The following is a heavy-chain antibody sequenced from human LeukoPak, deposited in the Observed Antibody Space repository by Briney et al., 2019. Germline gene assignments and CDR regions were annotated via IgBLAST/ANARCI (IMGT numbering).Heavy chain of an antibody. CDR2: IKQDGSEK. D-gene: IGHD5-18*01. V-gene: IGHV3-7*01. J-gene: IGHJ4*02. CDR1: GFTFSSDW. Sequence: GGSLRLSCAASGFTFSSDWMSWVRQAPGKGLEWVANIKQDGSEKYYVDSVKGRFTISRDNAKNSLYLQMNSLRAEDTAVYYCARVLSTAMDYYFDYWGQGTPVTVSS. CDR3: ARVLSTAMDYYFDY.